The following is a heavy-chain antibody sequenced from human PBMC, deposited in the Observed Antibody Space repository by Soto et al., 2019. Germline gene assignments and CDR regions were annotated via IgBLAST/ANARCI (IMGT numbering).Heavy chain of an antibody. Sequence: GGSLRLSCVTSGFTFRSYGMNWVRQAPGGGLEWVSNIIGSGDSTSYADSVKGRFTISRDNSQNTLFLQMDRLRVDDTATYYCVKDRAFRTVAGTDHWGQGALVTVAS. V-gene: IGHV3-23*01. CDR1: GFTFRSYG. D-gene: IGHD6-19*01. J-gene: IGHJ4*02. CDR3: VKDRAFRTVAGTDH. CDR2: IIGSGDST.